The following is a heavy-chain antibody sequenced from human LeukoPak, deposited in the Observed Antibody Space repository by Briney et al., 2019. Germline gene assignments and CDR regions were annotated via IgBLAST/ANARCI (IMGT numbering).Heavy chain of an antibody. CDR1: GFTFDDYA. V-gene: IGHV3-43*02. D-gene: IGHD6-13*01. J-gene: IGHJ4*02. Sequence: RGGSLRLSCAASGFTFDDYAMHWVRQAPGKGLEWVSVISGDGGSTDYADSVKGRFTISRDNSKTSLHLQMNSLRTEDTALYYCAKGGRSRWNHVDYWGQGTLVTVSS. CDR2: ISGDGGST. CDR3: AKGGRSRWNHVDY.